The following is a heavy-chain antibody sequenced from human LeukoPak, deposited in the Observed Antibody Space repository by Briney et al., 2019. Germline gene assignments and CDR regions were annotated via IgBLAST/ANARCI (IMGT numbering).Heavy chain of an antibody. CDR3: AKLSSGGSCYSCAFDI. D-gene: IGHD2-15*01. CDR2: ISGSGGST. CDR1: GFTFSSYA. Sequence: GGSLRLSCAASGFTFSSYAMSWVRQAPGKGLEWVSAISGSGGSTYYADSVKGRFTISRDNSKNTLYLQMNSLRAEDTAVYYCAKLSSGGSCYSCAFDIWGQGAMVTVSS. J-gene: IGHJ3*02. V-gene: IGHV3-23*01.